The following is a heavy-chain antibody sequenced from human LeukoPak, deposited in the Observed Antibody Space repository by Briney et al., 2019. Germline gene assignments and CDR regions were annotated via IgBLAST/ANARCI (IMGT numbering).Heavy chain of an antibody. CDR2: MHPNSGNT. CDR1: GYTFTRYD. Sequence: ASVNVSCKDSGYTFTRYDINWVRQAAGQGLEWMGWMHPNSGNTGYAPKFQGRVTMTRNTSISTAYMELSSLTSQDTAVYYCARGPVDDGNYYYWGQGTLVTVSS. D-gene: IGHD4-11*01. CDR3: ARGPVDDGNYYY. J-gene: IGHJ4*02. V-gene: IGHV1-8*01.